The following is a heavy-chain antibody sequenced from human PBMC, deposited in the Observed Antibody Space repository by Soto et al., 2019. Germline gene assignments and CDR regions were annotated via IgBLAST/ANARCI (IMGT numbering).Heavy chain of an antibody. CDR2: INHSGST. CDR3: ERGHRSRRKAARALGY. V-gene: IGHV4-34*01. Sequence: SETLSLTCAVYGESFSGYYWNWIRQPPGKGLEWIGEINHSGSTNYNPSLKSRFTISVDTSKNQFSLKLSSVTAADTAVYYCERGHRSRRKAARALGYWGQGTLVTVSS. CDR1: GESFSGYY. J-gene: IGHJ4*02. D-gene: IGHD6-6*01.